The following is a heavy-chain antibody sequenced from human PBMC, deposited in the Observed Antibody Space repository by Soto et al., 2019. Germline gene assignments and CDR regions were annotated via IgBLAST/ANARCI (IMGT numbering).Heavy chain of an antibody. V-gene: IGHV4-30-4*01. CDR3: ARENPVDGMDV. Sequence: SETLSLTCTVSGGSISSGDYYWSWIRQPPGKGLEWIGYVYYSGSTYYNPSLKSRVTISVDTSKNQFSLKLSSVTAADTAVYYCARENPVDGMDVWGQGTTVTVSS. CDR1: GGSISSGDYY. CDR2: VYYSGST. J-gene: IGHJ6*02.